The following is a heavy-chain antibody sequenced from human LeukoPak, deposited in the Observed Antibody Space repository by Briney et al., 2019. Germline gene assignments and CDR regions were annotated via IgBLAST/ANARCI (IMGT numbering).Heavy chain of an antibody. Sequence: SGPTLLNPTQPLTLTCTFSGFSLSTRGIRVSWIRQPPAKALESLARIDWDDDKCYSTSLKTRLSRSKDTCKNEGVLTMTNMDTVVTGTYYCARMGEYSYGGSYYFDYWGQGTLVTVSS. CDR1: GFSLSTRGIR. CDR2: IDWDDDK. CDR3: ARMGEYSYGGSYYFDY. D-gene: IGHD5-18*01. V-gene: IGHV2-70*04. J-gene: IGHJ4*02.